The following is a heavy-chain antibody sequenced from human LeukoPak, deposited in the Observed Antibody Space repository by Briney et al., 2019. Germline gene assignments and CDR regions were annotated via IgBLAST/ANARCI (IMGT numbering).Heavy chain of an antibody. CDR1: GGSISSSSYY. Sequence: PSETLSLTCTVSGGSISSSSYYWGWIRQPPGKGLEWIGSIYYSGSTYYNPSLKSRVTISVDTSKNQFSLKLSSVTAADTAVYYCARPNYDILTGYYPGYFDYWGQGTLVTVSS. CDR3: ARPNYDILTGYYPGYFDY. CDR2: IYYSGST. J-gene: IGHJ4*02. V-gene: IGHV4-39*01. D-gene: IGHD3-9*01.